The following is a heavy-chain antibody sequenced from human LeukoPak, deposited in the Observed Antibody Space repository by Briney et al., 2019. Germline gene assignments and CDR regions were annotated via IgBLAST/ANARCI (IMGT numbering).Heavy chain of an antibody. Sequence: GRSLRLSCAASGFTFSSYGMHWVRQAPGKGLEWVAVISYDGSNKYYADSVKGRFTISRDNSKNTLYLQMNSLRAEDTAVYYCAKVSDKWLSPGYFDYWGQGTLLTVSS. V-gene: IGHV3-30*18. D-gene: IGHD3-22*01. J-gene: IGHJ4*02. CDR3: AKVSDKWLSPGYFDY. CDR2: ISYDGSNK. CDR1: GFTFSSYG.